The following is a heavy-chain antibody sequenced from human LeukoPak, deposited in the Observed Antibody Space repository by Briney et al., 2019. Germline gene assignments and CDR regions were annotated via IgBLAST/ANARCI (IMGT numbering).Heavy chain of an antibody. V-gene: IGHV3-74*01. Sequence: GGSLRLSCAASGFTFSSYWMHWVRQAPGEGLVWVSRINSDGSSTSYADSVKGRFTISRDNAKNTLYLQMNSLRAEDTAVYYCARGRSWYEAFDYWGQGTLVTVSS. CDR1: GFTFSSYW. CDR3: ARGRSWYEAFDY. CDR2: INSDGSST. J-gene: IGHJ4*02. D-gene: IGHD6-13*01.